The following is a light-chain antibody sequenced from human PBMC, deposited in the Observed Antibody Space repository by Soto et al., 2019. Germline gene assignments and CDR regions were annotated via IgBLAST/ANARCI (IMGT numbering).Light chain of an antibody. CDR2: AAS. CDR1: QGISNY. J-gene: IGKJ4*01. V-gene: IGKV1-27*01. CDR3: QKYNSAPCP. Sequence: DIQMTQSPSSLSASVGDRVTITCRASQGISNYLDWYQQKPGKVPKLLIYAASTLQSGVPSRFSGSGSGTDFTLTISSLQPEDGATYYCQKYNSAPCPFGGGTKVEIK.